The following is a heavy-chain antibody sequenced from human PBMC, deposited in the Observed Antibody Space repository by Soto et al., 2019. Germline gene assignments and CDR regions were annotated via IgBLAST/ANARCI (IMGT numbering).Heavy chain of an antibody. V-gene: IGHV1-3*01. D-gene: IGHD5-12*01. J-gene: IGHJ4*02. CDR1: GFTFSKFA. CDR3: AGWIWVATAASCYFDN. Sequence: QVQFVQSGAEVKKPGASVMISCKASGFTFSKFAIQWVRQALGQRPEWMGWNSVGNGNTKYSQKFQDRFTITRDTTANTTDMDVRCLTIEGPAVYYWAGWIWVATAASCYFDNWGQGTQVTVSS. CDR2: NSVGNGNT.